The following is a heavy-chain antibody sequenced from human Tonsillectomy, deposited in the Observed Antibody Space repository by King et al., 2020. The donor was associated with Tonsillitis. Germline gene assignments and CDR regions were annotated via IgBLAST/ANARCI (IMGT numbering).Heavy chain of an antibody. J-gene: IGHJ4*02. V-gene: IGHV4-39*02. CDR2: IYFSGST. Sequence: QLQESGPGLVKSSETLSLTCTVSGGSITSGTNYWGWIRQPPGKGLEWIGSIYFSGSTYYKPSPKSRVTISVDTSKNQFSLRLSSVTAADTAVYYCARESSGGSANHIDYWGQGTLVTVSS. CDR1: GGSITSGTNY. CDR3: ARESSGGSANHIDY. D-gene: IGHD1-26*01.